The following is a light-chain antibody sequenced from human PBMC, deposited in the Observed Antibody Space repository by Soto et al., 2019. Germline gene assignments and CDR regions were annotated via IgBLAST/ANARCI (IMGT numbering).Light chain of an antibody. CDR3: AAWDDSLNGHV. J-gene: IGLJ1*01. CDR1: SSNIGTSS. CDR2: TTN. V-gene: IGLV1-44*01. Sequence: QSVLTQPHSASGTPGQRVTISCSGSSSNIGTSSVHWFQQLPGTAPKLLISTTNQRPSGVPERFSGSKSGTSASQAISGLQSEDEAEYYCAAWDDSLNGHVFGTGTKVTVL.